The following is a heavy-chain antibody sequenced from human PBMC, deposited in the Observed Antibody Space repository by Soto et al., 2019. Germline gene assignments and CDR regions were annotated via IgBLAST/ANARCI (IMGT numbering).Heavy chain of an antibody. V-gene: IGHV4-34*01. CDR2: INHSGST. CDR3: ARVGASMRSYYYGMDV. Sequence: PSETLSLTCAVYGGSFSDYYWSWIRQSPEKGLEWIGEINHSGSTNPNPSLKSRVTISVDTSKNQFYLKLSSVTAADTAVYYCARVGASMRSYYYGMDVWGQGTTVTVSS. J-gene: IGHJ6*02. D-gene: IGHD1-26*01. CDR1: GGSFSDYY.